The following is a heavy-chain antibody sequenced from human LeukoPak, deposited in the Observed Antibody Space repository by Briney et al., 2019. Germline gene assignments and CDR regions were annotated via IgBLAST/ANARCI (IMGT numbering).Heavy chain of an antibody. D-gene: IGHD3-10*01. V-gene: IGHV3-23*01. Sequence: GGSLRLSCVDSGFSFNNYAMTWVRQAPGKGLEWVSVISGSGAITHYADSVKGRFTISRDNSKNTLYLQMNRLRAEDTAMYYCVKDRVYGSGILNPFDYWGQGTLVTVSS. CDR3: VKDRVYGSGILNPFDY. CDR1: GFSFNNYA. J-gene: IGHJ4*02. CDR2: ISGSGAIT.